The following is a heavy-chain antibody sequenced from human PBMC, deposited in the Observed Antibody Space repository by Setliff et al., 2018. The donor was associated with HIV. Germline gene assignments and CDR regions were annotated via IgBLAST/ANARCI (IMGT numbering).Heavy chain of an antibody. Sequence: SETLSLPCTVSGGSIGRGYYYWSWIRQHPGKGLEWIAYIYISGTTNYNPSLKSRFTISLDTSRNQFSLKLGSVTAADTAMYYCAREHCSGGSCNGFDIWGQGTMVT. J-gene: IGHJ3*02. V-gene: IGHV4-61*01. CDR2: IYISGTT. D-gene: IGHD2-15*01. CDR3: AREHCSGGSCNGFDI. CDR1: GGSIGRGYYY.